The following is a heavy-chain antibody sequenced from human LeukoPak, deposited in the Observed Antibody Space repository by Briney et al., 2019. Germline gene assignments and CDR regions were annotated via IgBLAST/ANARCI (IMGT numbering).Heavy chain of an antibody. D-gene: IGHD5-24*01. Sequence: PSETLSLTCTVSGGSISSSRYYWGWIRQPPGKGLEWIGSIYYSGSTYYNPSLKSRVTISVDTSKNQFSLKLSSVTAADTAVYYCARPVEMDTIGHFDYWGQGTLVTVSS. CDR1: GGSISSSRYY. CDR3: ARPVEMDTIGHFDY. CDR2: IYYSGST. J-gene: IGHJ4*02. V-gene: IGHV4-39*01.